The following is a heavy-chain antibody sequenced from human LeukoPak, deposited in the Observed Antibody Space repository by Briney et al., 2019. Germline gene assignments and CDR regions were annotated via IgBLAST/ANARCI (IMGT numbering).Heavy chain of an antibody. J-gene: IGHJ6*03. CDR1: GFTFSDYY. V-gene: IGHV3-11*01. CDR2: ISSSGSTI. Sequence: GGSLRLSCAASGFTFSDYYMSWIRQAPGKGLEGVSYISSSGSTIYYADSVKGRFTISRDNAKNSLYLQMNSLRAEDTAVYYCARGRVVPAAWANYYYYMDVWGKGTTVTVSS. D-gene: IGHD2-2*01. CDR3: ARGRVVPAAWANYYYYMDV.